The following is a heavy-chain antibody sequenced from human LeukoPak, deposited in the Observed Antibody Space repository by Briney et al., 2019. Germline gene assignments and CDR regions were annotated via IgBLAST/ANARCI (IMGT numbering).Heavy chain of an antibody. V-gene: IGHV1-46*01. D-gene: IGHD1-7*01. CDR2: INPSGGST. Sequence: ASVKVPCKASGYTLTSYFIHWVRQAPGQGLEWMGIINPSGGSTSYAQKFQGRVTMTRDTSTSTVYMELSNLRSEDTAVYYCARDQDWNYAFDIWGQGTMVTVSS. CDR1: GYTLTSYF. CDR3: ARDQDWNYAFDI. J-gene: IGHJ3*02.